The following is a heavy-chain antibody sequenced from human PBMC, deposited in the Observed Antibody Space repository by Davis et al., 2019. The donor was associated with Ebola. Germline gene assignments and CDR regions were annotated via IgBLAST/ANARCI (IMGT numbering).Heavy chain of an antibody. CDR1: GFTFSSYD. CDR3: ARGEGVTMVQGAPYPPGWFDP. CDR2: IGTAGDT. V-gene: IGHV3-13*01. D-gene: IGHD3-10*01. J-gene: IGHJ5*02. Sequence: PGGSLRLSCAASGFTFSSYDMHWVRQATGKGLEWVSAIGTAGDTYYPGSVKGRFTISRENAKNSLYLQMNSLRAGDTAVYYCARGEGVTMVQGAPYPPGWFDPWGQGTLVTVSS.